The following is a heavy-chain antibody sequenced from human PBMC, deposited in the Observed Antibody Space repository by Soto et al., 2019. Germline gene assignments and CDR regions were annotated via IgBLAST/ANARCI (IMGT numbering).Heavy chain of an antibody. Sequence: RLSCAASGFTFSSYAMSWVRQAPGKGLEWVSAISGSGGSTYYADSVKGRFTISRDNSKNTLYLQMNSLRAEDTAVYYCAKENIVVVPAAIRDYYGMDVWGQGTTVTVSS. CDR1: GFTFSSYA. CDR2: ISGSGGST. J-gene: IGHJ6*02. CDR3: AKENIVVVPAAIRDYYGMDV. V-gene: IGHV3-23*01. D-gene: IGHD2-2*02.